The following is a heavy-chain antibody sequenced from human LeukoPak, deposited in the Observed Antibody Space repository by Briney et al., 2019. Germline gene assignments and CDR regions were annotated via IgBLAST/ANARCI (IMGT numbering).Heavy chain of an antibody. D-gene: IGHD2-2*02. J-gene: IGHJ6*03. CDR2: INPNSGGT. CDR3: AREGTIPGGDYYYYYMDV. Sequence: ASVKVSCKASGYTFTGYYMHWVRQAPGQGLEWMGWINPNSGGTNYAQKFQGRVTMTRDTSISTAYMELSRLRSDVTAVYYCAREGTIPGGDYYYYYMDVWGKGTTVTVSS. CDR1: GYTFTGYY. V-gene: IGHV1-2*02.